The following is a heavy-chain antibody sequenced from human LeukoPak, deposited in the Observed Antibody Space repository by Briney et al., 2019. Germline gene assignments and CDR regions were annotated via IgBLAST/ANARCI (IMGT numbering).Heavy chain of an antibody. D-gene: IGHD2-21*02. Sequence: SGTLSLTCAVYGGSFSGYYWSWIRQPPGKGLEWIGYIYHSGSTYYNPSLKSRVTISVDRSRNQFSLKLSSVTAADTAVYYCARHCGGDCFFDYWGQGTLVTVSS. CDR3: ARHCGGDCFFDY. CDR2: IYHSGST. V-gene: IGHV4-34*01. J-gene: IGHJ4*02. CDR1: GGSFSGYY.